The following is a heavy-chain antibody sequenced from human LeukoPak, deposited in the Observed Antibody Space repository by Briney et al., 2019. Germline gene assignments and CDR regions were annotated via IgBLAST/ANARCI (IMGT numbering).Heavy chain of an antibody. V-gene: IGHV3-21*04. Sequence: GGSLRLSCAASGFTFSSYSINWVRQAPGKGLEWVSSISSSSSYIYYADSVEGRFTISRDNAKNSLYLQMNSLRAEDTAVYYCATALLSSGWYPPQVYFDYWGQGTLVTVSS. J-gene: IGHJ4*02. CDR1: GFTFSSYS. CDR3: ATALLSSGWYPPQVYFDY. CDR2: ISSSSSYI. D-gene: IGHD6-19*01.